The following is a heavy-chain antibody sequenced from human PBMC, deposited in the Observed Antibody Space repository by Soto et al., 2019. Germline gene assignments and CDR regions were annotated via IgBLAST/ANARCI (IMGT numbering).Heavy chain of an antibody. J-gene: IGHJ4*02. V-gene: IGHV3-30*18. D-gene: IGHD3-10*01. CDR1: EFTFSNFA. CDR3: AKDSGRGSADYYFDY. CDR2: ISYDGDDK. Sequence: QVQLVESGGGVVQPGRSLRLSCAASEFTFSNFAMHWVRQAPGKGLEWVAVISYDGDDKKFADSVKGRFTISRDNSKNTLFLQMNSLRPEDTAVYFCAKDSGRGSADYYFDYWGRGTLVTVSS.